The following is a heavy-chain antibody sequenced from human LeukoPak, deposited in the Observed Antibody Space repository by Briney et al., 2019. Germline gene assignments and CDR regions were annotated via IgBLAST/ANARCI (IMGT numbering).Heavy chain of an antibody. CDR3: ARDRGGSYYRRIYYFDY. D-gene: IGHD1-26*01. Sequence: PSDTLSLTCTDSGGSISSYYWSWIRQPAGKGLEWIRRIYTSGSTNYNPSLKSRVTMSVDTSKNQFSLKLSSVTAADTAVYYCARDRGGSYYRRIYYFDYWGQGTLVTVSS. CDR2: IYTSGST. J-gene: IGHJ4*02. CDR1: GGSISSYY. V-gene: IGHV4-4*07.